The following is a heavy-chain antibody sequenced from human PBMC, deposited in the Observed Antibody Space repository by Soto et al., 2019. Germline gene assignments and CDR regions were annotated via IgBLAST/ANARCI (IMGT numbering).Heavy chain of an antibody. V-gene: IGHV4-39*07. CDR1: GGSISSGGYY. Sequence: SETLSLTCTVSGGSISSGGYYWSWIRQPPGKGLEWIGEIYHSGSTNYNPSLKSRVTISVDKSKNQFSLRLSSVTAADTAVYYCARAAYYDILTGEYNWFDPWGQGTLVTVSS. CDR2: IYHSGST. D-gene: IGHD3-9*01. CDR3: ARAAYYDILTGEYNWFDP. J-gene: IGHJ5*02.